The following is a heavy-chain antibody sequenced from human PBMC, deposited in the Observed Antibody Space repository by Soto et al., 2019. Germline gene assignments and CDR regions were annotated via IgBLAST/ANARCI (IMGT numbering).Heavy chain of an antibody. CDR2: IYTSGST. D-gene: IGHD2-15*01. Sequence: SETLSLTCTVSGGSISSYYWSWIRQPAGKGLEWIGRIYTSGSTNYNPSLKSRVTMSVDTSKNQFSLKLSSVTAADTAVYYCARSKLCSGGSCYPRSYYYYYGMDVWGQGTTVTVSS. CDR1: GGSISSYY. J-gene: IGHJ6*02. V-gene: IGHV4-4*07. CDR3: ARSKLCSGGSCYPRSYYYYYGMDV.